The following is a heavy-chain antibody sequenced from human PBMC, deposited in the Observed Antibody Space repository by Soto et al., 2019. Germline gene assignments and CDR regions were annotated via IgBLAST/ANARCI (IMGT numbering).Heavy chain of an antibody. J-gene: IGHJ4*01. CDR1: GGSISSYY. D-gene: IGHD6-19*01. V-gene: IGHV4-59*08. CDR2: IYYGGTT. CDR3: ARVHVMVVAGSTFDY. Sequence: SLTCTFSGGSISSYYWSWIRQPPGKGPEWIAYIYYGGTTIYNPSLKSRITISVDTSNNQFSLKLTSVTAADTAVYYCARVHVMVVAGSTFDYWGHGTLVTVSS.